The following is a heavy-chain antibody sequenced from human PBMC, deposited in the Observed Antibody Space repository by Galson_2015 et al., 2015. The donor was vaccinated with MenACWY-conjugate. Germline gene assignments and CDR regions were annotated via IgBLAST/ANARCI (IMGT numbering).Heavy chain of an antibody. J-gene: IGHJ5*02. CDR2: ISYDGSNK. Sequence: SLRLSCAASGFTFSSYAMHWVRQAPGKGLEWVAVISYDGSNKYYADSVKGRFTISRDNSKNTLYLQLNSLRAEDTAVYYCARDGRCGGGSCYGTSWFDPWGQGTLVTVSS. CDR1: GFTFSSYA. CDR3: ARDGRCGGGSCYGTSWFDP. V-gene: IGHV3-30*04. D-gene: IGHD2-15*01.